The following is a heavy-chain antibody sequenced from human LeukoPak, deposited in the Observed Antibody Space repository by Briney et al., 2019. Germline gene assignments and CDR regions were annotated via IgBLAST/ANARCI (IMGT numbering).Heavy chain of an antibody. D-gene: IGHD6-19*01. Sequence: ASVKVSCKASGYTFTSYYMHWVRQAPGQGLEWMGIINPSGGSTSYAQKFQGRVTMTRDMSTSTVYVELSSLRSEDTAVYYCAREGVAGTFDYWGQGTLVTVSS. CDR3: AREGVAGTFDY. J-gene: IGHJ4*02. CDR1: GYTFTSYY. CDR2: INPSGGST. V-gene: IGHV1-46*01.